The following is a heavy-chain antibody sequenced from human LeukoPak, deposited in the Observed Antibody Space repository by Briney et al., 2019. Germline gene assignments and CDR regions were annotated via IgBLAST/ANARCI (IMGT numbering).Heavy chain of an antibody. Sequence: GGSLRLSCAASGFTFSSYGMHWVRQAPGKGLEWVAVISYDGSNKYYADSVKGRFTISRDNSKNTLYLQMNSLRAEDTAVYYYARDVGYHRFDHWGQGTLVTVSS. V-gene: IGHV3-30*03. CDR3: ARDVGYHRFDH. CDR1: GFTFSSYG. CDR2: ISYDGSNK. J-gene: IGHJ4*02. D-gene: IGHD5-18*01.